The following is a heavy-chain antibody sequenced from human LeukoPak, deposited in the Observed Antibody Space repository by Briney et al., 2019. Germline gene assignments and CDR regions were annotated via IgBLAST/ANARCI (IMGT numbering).Heavy chain of an antibody. CDR2: ISSSSSYI. CDR3: ATTAMASAGFDY. J-gene: IGHJ4*02. V-gene: IGHV3-21*01. Sequence: GGSLRLSCAASGFTFSSYSMNWVRQAPGKGLEWVSSISSSSSYIYYADSVKGRFTISRDNAKNSLYLQMNSLRAEDTAVYYCATTAMASAGFDYWGQGTLVTVSS. CDR1: GFTFSSYS. D-gene: IGHD5-18*01.